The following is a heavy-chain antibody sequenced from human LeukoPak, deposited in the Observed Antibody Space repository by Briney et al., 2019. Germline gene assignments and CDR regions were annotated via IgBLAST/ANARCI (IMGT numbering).Heavy chain of an antibody. CDR1: GGSISSYY. CDR2: IYYSGST. Sequence: SETLSLTCTVSGGSISSYYWSWIRQPPGKGLEWIGYIYYSGSTNYNPSLKSRLTISVDTSKNHFSLKLSSVTAADTAVYYCAKGVAVAGRNAFDIWGQGTMVTVSS. D-gene: IGHD6-19*01. CDR3: AKGVAVAGRNAFDI. J-gene: IGHJ3*02. V-gene: IGHV4-59*01.